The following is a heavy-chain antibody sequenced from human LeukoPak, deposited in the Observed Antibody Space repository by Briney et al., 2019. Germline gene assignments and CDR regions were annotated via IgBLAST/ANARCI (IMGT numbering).Heavy chain of an antibody. J-gene: IGHJ4*02. CDR1: GFTFSGSA. CDR3: TRISAAGTLDY. CDR2: IRSKANSYAT. D-gene: IGHD6-13*01. Sequence: PGGSLRLSCAASGFTFSGSAMHWVRQASGKGLEGVGRIRSKANSYATAYAASVKGRFTISRDDSKNTAYLQMNSLKTEDTAVYYCTRISAAGTLDYWGQGTLVTVSS. V-gene: IGHV3-73*01.